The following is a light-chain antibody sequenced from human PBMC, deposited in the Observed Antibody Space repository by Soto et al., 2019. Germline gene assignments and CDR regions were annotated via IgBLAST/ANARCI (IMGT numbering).Light chain of an antibody. CDR1: QSVSGN. CDR3: QQYNNWPL. Sequence: EIVMTQSPATLSVSPGERATLSCRASQSVSGNLAWYQQKPGQAPRLLIYGASTRATGIPARFSGSGSGTELTLTISSLKYEDFEVYYCQQYNNWPLFGQGTKVDIK. CDR2: GAS. V-gene: IGKV3-15*01. J-gene: IGKJ1*01.